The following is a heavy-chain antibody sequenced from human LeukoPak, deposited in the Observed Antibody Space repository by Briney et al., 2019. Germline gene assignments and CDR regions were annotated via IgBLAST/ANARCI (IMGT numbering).Heavy chain of an antibody. D-gene: IGHD3-22*01. CDR3: ARDSGAYYDSSGYYIFDY. CDR2: ISSSSSYI. CDR1: GFTFSSYS. Sequence: GGSLRLSCAASGFTFSSYSMNWVRQAPGKGLEWVSSISSSSSYIYYADSVKGRFTISRDNAKNPLYLQMNSLRAEDTAVYYCARDSGAYYDSSGYYIFDYWGQGTLVTVSS. J-gene: IGHJ4*02. V-gene: IGHV3-21*01.